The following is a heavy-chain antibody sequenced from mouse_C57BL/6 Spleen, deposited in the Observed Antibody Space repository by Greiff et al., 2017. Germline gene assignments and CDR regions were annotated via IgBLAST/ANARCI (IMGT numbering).Heavy chain of an antibody. D-gene: IGHD1-1*02. J-gene: IGHJ4*01. Sequence: QVQLQQPGAELVKPGASVKLSCKASGYTFTSYWMHWVKQRPGQGLEWIGMIHPNSGSTNYNEKFKSKATLTVVKSSSTAYMQLSSLTSEDSAVYYCEREGVGAMDYWGQGTSVSVAS. V-gene: IGHV1-64*01. CDR1: GYTFTSYW. CDR2: IHPNSGST. CDR3: EREGVGAMDY.